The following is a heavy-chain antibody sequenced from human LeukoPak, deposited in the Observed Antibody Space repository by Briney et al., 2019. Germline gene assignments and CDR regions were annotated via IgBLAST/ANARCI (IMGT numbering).Heavy chain of an antibody. D-gene: IGHD6-6*01. V-gene: IGHV3-21*04. CDR1: GFTFSSYS. Sequence: TGGSLRLSCAASGFTFSSYSMSWVRQAPGKGLEWVSSISSRSSYIYYADSVKGRFTISRDNAKNSLYLQMNSLRAEDTALYYCARNPESSSSFHYWGQGTLVTVSS. J-gene: IGHJ4*02. CDR3: ARNPESSSSFHY. CDR2: ISSRSSYI.